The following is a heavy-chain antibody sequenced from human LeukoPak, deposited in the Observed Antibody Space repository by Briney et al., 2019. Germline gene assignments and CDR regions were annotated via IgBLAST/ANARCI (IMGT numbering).Heavy chain of an antibody. J-gene: IGHJ4*02. V-gene: IGHV1-69-2*01. CDR3: ATLVTMSL. CDR1: GYTITDYY. D-gene: IGHD3-22*01. Sequence: ASVKVSCKGSGYTITDYYMHWVRQAPAKGLEWMGLVDPEDGETIYAEKFQGRVTITADTSTDTAYMELSSLRSEDTAVYYCATLVTMSLWGQGTLVTVSS. CDR2: VDPEDGET.